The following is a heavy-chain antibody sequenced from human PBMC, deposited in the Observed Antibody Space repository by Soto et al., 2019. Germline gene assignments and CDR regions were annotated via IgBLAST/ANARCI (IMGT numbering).Heavy chain of an antibody. CDR1: GDSVSSNRTA. CDR2: TYYRSKWYN. J-gene: IGHJ6*02. Sequence: PSQTLSLTCAISGDSVSSNRTAWKWIRQSPSRGLEWLGRTYYRSKWYNDYAVSVKSRITINPDTSKNQFSLQLNSVTPDDTAVYYCARVSWNLGYYGMDVWGQGTPVTVSS. D-gene: IGHD1-7*01. V-gene: IGHV6-1*01. CDR3: ARVSWNLGYYGMDV.